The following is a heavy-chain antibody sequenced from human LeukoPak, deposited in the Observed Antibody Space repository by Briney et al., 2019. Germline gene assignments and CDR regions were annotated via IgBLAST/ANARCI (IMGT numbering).Heavy chain of an antibody. CDR2: IKQDGSEK. CDR3: ARADYYGSGSYFYFDY. J-gene: IGHJ4*02. CDR1: GFTFSSYW. D-gene: IGHD3-10*01. Sequence: SGGSLRLSCAASGFTFSSYWMSWVRQAPGKGLEWVANIKQDGSEKYYVDPVKGRFTISRDNAKNSLYLQMNSLRAEDTAVYYCARADYYGSGSYFYFDYWGQGTLVTVSS. V-gene: IGHV3-7*01.